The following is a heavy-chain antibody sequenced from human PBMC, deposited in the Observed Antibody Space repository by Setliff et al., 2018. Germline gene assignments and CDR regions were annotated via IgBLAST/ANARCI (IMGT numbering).Heavy chain of an antibody. D-gene: IGHD5-12*01. CDR2: IKQDGSEK. V-gene: IGHV3-7*01. Sequence: GGSLRLSCAASGFPFSSYWMSWVRQAPGKGLEWVANIKQDGSEKYYVDSVKGRFTISRDNAKNSLYLQMNSLRAEDTAVYYCAREKMATNYYYYDMDVWGKGTTVTVSS. CDR3: AREKMATNYYYYDMDV. J-gene: IGHJ6*03. CDR1: GFPFSSYW.